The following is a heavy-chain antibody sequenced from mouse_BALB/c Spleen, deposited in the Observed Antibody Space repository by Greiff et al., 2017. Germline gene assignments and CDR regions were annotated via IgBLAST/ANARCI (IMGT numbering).Heavy chain of an antibody. CDR3: AGFYYGSSYEGFAY. J-gene: IGHJ3*01. D-gene: IGHD1-1*01. CDR1: GFTFSSYG. CDR2: INSNGGST. Sequence: EVQLVESGGGLVQPGGSLKLSCAASGFTFSSYGMSWVRQTPDKRLELVATINSNGGSTYYPDSVKGRFTISRDNAKNTLYLQMSSLKSEDTAMYYCAGFYYGSSYEGFAYWGQGTLVTVSA. V-gene: IGHV5-6-3*01.